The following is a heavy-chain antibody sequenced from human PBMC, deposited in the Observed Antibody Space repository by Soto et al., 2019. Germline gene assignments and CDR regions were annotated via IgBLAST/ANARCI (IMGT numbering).Heavy chain of an antibody. J-gene: IGHJ3*02. CDR1: GYTFTSYY. Sequence: ASVKVSFKASGYTFTSYYMHWVRQAPGQGLEWMGIINPSGGSTSYAQKFQGRVTMTRDTSTSTVYMELSSLRSEDTAVYDCARVSSHPGAFDIWGQGTMVTVSS. CDR3: ARVSSHPGAFDI. V-gene: IGHV1-46*03. CDR2: INPSGGST. D-gene: IGHD6-6*01.